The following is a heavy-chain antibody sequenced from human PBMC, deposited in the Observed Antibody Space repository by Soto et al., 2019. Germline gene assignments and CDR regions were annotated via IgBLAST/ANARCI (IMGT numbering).Heavy chain of an antibody. CDR1: GGSISSSSYY. CDR2: IYYSGSA. CDR3: ARHDTIFGEVTINWFDP. D-gene: IGHD3-3*01. V-gene: IGHV4-39*01. Sequence: ETLSLTCTVSGGSISSSSYYWGWIRQPPGKGLEWIGSIYYSGSAYYNPSLKSRVTISVDTSKNQFSLKLSSVTAADTAVYYCARHDTIFGEVTINWFDPWGQGTLVTVSS. J-gene: IGHJ5*02.